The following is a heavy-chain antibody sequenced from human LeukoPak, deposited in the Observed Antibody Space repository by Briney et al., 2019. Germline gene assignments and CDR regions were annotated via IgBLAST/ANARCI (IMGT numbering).Heavy chain of an antibody. CDR2: IRSKAYGGTT. V-gene: IGHV3-49*04. CDR1: GFTFGDYA. D-gene: IGHD3-22*01. CDR3: TSFHYYDSSGSLDY. Sequence: GGSLRLSCTASGFTFGDYAMSWVRQAPGKGLEWVGFIRSKAYGGTTEYAASVKGRFTILRDDSKSIAYLQMNSLKTEDTAVYYCTSFHYYDSSGSLDYWGQGTLVTVSS. J-gene: IGHJ4*02.